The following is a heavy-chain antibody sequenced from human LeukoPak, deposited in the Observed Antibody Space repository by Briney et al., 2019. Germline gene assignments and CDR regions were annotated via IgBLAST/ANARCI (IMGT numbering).Heavy chain of an antibody. V-gene: IGHV4-59*08. J-gene: IGHJ2*01. CDR1: GGSISRYY. Sequence: SETLSLTCTVSGGSISRYYWSWIRQPPGKGLEWIGYIYYSGSTNYNPSLKSRVTISVDTSKNQFSLKLSSVTAADTAVYYCARTGGVGYSYGSQPWYFDLWGRGTLVTVSS. CDR3: ARTGGVGYSYGSQPWYFDL. CDR2: IYYSGST. D-gene: IGHD5-18*01.